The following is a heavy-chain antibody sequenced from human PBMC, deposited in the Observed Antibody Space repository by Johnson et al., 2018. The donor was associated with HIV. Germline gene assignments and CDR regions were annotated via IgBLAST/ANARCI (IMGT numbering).Heavy chain of an antibody. CDR2: ITSSGSSV. CDR1: GFMFSKYN. CDR3: ARDATPWGGDYVGYAFDL. Sequence: QLVESGGGLVKPGGSLRLSCEISGFMFSKYNMAWIRQAPGKGLECLSYITSSGSSVYYTDSVKGRFTISRDNAKTSLFLRMNNLRADDSAIYYCARDATPWGGDYVGYAFDLWGQGTVVTVSS. D-gene: IGHD4-17*01. J-gene: IGHJ3*01. V-gene: IGHV3-11*04.